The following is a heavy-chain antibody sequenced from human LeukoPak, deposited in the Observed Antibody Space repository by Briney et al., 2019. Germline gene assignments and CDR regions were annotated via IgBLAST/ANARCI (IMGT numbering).Heavy chain of an antibody. V-gene: IGHV2-70*11. D-gene: IGHD3-22*01. CDR2: IDWDDDK. CDR3: ARIRYDSRSFDY. CDR1: GFSLSISGMC. J-gene: IGHJ4*02. Sequence: SGPTLVNPTQTLTLTCTFSGFSLSISGMCVSWIRQPPGKALEWLARIDWDDDKYYSASLKTRLTISKDTSKNQVVLTMTNMDPVDTATYYCARIRYDSRSFDYWGQGTLVTVSS.